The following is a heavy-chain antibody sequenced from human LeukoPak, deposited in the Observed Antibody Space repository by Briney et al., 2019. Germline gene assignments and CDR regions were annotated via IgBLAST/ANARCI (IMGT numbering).Heavy chain of an antibody. CDR1: GYTVTELS. D-gene: IGHD3-3*01. Sequence: ASVKVSCKVSGYTVTELSMHWVRQAPGKGLEWMGGFDPEDGETIYAQKFQGRVTMTEDTSTDTAYMELSSLRSEDTAVYYCASADGVVPSLWGLDYWGQGTLVTVSS. J-gene: IGHJ4*02. CDR3: ASADGVVPSLWGLDY. V-gene: IGHV1-24*01. CDR2: FDPEDGET.